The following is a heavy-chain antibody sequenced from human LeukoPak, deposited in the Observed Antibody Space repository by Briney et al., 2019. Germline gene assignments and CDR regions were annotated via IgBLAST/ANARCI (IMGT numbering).Heavy chain of an antibody. V-gene: IGHV4-59*01. D-gene: IGHD4-17*01. J-gene: IGHJ4*02. CDR2: IYYSGST. Sequence: PSETLSLTCTVSGGSISSYYWSWIRQPPGKGLEWIGYIYYSGSTNYNPSLKSRVTISVDTSKNQFSLKLSSVTAADTAVYYCARTDYGVTDYWGQGTLVTVSS. CDR1: GGSISSYY. CDR3: ARTDYGVTDY.